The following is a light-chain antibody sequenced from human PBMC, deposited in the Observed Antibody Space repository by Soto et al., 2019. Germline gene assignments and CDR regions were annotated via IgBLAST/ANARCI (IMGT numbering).Light chain of an antibody. CDR3: SSYTSSSTRV. CDR1: SSDVGGYNY. V-gene: IGLV2-14*01. J-gene: IGLJ1*01. CDR2: DVS. Sequence: QSPLTQPASVSGTPGQSITISCTGTSSDVGGYNYVSWYQQHPGKAPKLMIYDVSNRPSGVSNRFSGSKSANTASLTISGLQAEDEADYYCSSYTSSSTRVFGTGTKLTVL.